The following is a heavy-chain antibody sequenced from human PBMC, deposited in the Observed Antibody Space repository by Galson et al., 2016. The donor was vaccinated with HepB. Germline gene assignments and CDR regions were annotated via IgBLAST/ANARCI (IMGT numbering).Heavy chain of an antibody. Sequence: SLRLSCAASPINLNTYAMSWVRQAPGKGLEWVSGISGSGGSTFYADSVKGRSTISRDNSKNTVFLQMNSLRAEDTAVYYCAKDRSGRFYFPSGDFDYWGRGALVTVSS. V-gene: IGHV3-23*01. CDR2: ISGSGGST. CDR1: PINLNTYA. J-gene: IGHJ4*02. CDR3: AKDRSGRFYFPSGDFDY. D-gene: IGHD2/OR15-2a*01.